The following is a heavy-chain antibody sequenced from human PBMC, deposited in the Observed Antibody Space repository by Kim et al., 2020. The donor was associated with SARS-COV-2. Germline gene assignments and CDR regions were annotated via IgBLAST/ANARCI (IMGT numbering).Heavy chain of an antibody. Sequence: GGSLRLSCAASGFIVSTMHITWVRQGPGKGLEWLSVIYTGGDTSYADSVRGRFTIYRDNAKNTVYLQMNSLRPEEAALYYCASVRYFGSGTYDGLDVWGQGTTVTAS. D-gene: IGHD3-10*01. CDR2: IYTGGDT. CDR3: ASVRYFGSGTYDGLDV. V-gene: IGHV3-66*02. CDR1: GFIVSTMH. J-gene: IGHJ6*02.